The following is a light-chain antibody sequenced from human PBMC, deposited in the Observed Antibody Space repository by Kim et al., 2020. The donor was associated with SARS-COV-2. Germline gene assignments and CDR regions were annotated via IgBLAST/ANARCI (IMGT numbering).Light chain of an antibody. Sequence: DIVMTQSPDSLAVSLGERATINCKSSQSVLHSSHNKNFLAWYQQKPGQPPKLLIYWASTRESGVPDRFSGSGSGTDFTLTINSLQAEDVAVYYCQQYYTIPLTFGGGTKVDIK. CDR1: QSVLHSSHNKNF. CDR3: QQYYTIPLT. J-gene: IGKJ4*01. CDR2: WAS. V-gene: IGKV4-1*01.